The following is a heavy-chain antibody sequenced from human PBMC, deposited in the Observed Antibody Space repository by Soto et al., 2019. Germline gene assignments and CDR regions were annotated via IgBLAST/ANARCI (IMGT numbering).Heavy chain of an antibody. CDR3: ARGRGSGYGFYYYYGMDI. J-gene: IGHJ6*02. V-gene: IGHV1-2*04. D-gene: IGHD3-10*01. CDR1: GYTFTGYY. CDR2: INPNSGGT. Sequence: ASVKVSSKASGYTFTGYYMHSVRHSPGQGLEWMGWINPNSGGTNYAQKFQGWVTMTRDTSISTAYMELSRLRSDDTAVYYCARGRGSGYGFYYYYGMDIWGQGTTVTVYS.